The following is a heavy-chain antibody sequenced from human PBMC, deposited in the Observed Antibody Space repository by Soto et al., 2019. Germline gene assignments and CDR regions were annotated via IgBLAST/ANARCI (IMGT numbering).Heavy chain of an antibody. J-gene: IGHJ4*02. CDR1: GGPISSYY. D-gene: IGHD6-19*01. Sequence: QVQLQESGPGLVKPSETLSLNCTVSGGPISSYYWSWIRQSPGKGLEWIGYIYYSGSTNYNPSLTSRVPXSXDXTQSQFSLELSSVTAADTAVYYCARGSSGWPPRLDYWGQGTLVTVSS. CDR3: ARGSSGWPPRLDY. V-gene: IGHV4-59*01. CDR2: IYYSGST.